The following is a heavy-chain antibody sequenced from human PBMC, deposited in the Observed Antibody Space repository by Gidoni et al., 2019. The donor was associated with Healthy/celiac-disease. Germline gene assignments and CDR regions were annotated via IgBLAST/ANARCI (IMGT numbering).Heavy chain of an antibody. CDR2: INHSGST. V-gene: IGHV4-34*01. J-gene: IGHJ4*02. D-gene: IGHD3-22*01. CDR1: GGSFSGYY. Sequence: QVQLQQWGAGLLKPSETLSLTCAVYGGSFSGYYWSWIRQPPGKGLEWLGEINHSGSTNYNPSLKSRVTISVDTSKNQFSLKLSSVTAADTAVYYCARGRGYDSSGYYVDYWGQGTLVTVSS. CDR3: ARGRGYDSSGYYVDY.